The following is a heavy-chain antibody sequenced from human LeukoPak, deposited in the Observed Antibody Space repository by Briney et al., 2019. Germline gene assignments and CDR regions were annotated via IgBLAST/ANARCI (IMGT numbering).Heavy chain of an antibody. CDR1: GFSFSASS. CDR3: TREGGSTDAGF. J-gene: IGHJ4*02. V-gene: IGHV3-21*06. CDR2: IFGDGPGL. D-gene: IGHD5/OR15-5a*01. Sequence: PGGSLRLSCEASGFSFSASSMNWVRQAPGKGLEWGSSIFGDGPGLYYAASVKGRFTISRDNGKNSVYLEMNSLRDDDTAVYYCTREGGSTDAGFWGQGTLVTVSS.